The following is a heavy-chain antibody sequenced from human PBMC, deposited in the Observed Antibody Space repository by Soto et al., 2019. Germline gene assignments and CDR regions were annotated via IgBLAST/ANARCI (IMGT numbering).Heavy chain of an antibody. CDR3: ARASDTSGYYY. Sequence: QVQLVQSESEVKKPGSSVKVSCKVSGGTFKNYAISWLRQAPGQGLEWVGGILPVFDELNYAPKLQGRVTITADEVTSTAHLELGSLTSDDMAVYFCARASDTSGYYYWGQGTLVTVSS. V-gene: IGHV1-69*01. D-gene: IGHD3-22*01. CDR2: ILPVFDEL. CDR1: GGTFKNYA. J-gene: IGHJ4*02.